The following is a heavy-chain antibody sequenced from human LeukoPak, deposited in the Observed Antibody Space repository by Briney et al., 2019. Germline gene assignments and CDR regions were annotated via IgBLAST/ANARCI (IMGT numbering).Heavy chain of an antibody. V-gene: IGHV3-74*01. CDR1: GFTFSTYW. D-gene: IGHD1-14*01. CDR2: INTDGSST. Sequence: GGSLRLSCAASGFTFSTYWMHWVRQAPGKGLVWVSRINTDGSSTSYADSVKGRFTISRDNAKNTLYLQMSSLRAEDTAVYYCAKDSSLSLISGYYFDYWGQGTLVTVSS. J-gene: IGHJ4*02. CDR3: AKDSSLSLISGYYFDY.